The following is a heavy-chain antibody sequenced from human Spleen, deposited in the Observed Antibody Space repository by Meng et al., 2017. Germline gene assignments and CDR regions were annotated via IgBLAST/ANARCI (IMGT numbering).Heavy chain of an antibody. Sequence: ASVKVSCKASGYTFTSYDISWVRQATGQGLEWLGWMNPNSGGTNYAQKFQGRVTMTRDTSIPTAYMELSTLRSDDTAVYYCAAGYCTSISCHHKGDAFDIWGQGTMVTVSS. V-gene: IGHV1-2*02. CDR1: GYTFTSYD. J-gene: IGHJ3*02. CDR3: AAGYCTSISCHHKGDAFDI. CDR2: MNPNSGGT. D-gene: IGHD2-2*01.